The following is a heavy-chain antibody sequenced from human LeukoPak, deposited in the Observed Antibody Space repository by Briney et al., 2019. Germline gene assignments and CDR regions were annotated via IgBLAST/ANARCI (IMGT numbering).Heavy chain of an antibody. V-gene: IGHV1-3*01. D-gene: IGHD2-2*01. CDR3: ARDGACSSTSCSFDY. J-gene: IGHJ4*02. CDR1: GYTFTSYA. CDR2: INAGNGNT. Sequence: GASVKVSCKASGYTFTSYAMHWVRQAPGQTLEWMGWINAGNGNTKYSQKFQGRVTITGDTSASTAYMELSSLRSEDTALCYCARDGACSSTSCSFDYWGQGTLVTVSS.